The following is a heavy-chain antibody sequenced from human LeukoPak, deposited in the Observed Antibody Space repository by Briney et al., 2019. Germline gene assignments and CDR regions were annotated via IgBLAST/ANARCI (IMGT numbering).Heavy chain of an antibody. V-gene: IGHV1-69*06. Sequence: SVKVSCKASGGTFSSYAISWVRQAPGQGLEWMGGIIPIFGTANYAQKFQGRVTITADKSTSTAYMELRSLRSDDTAVYYCARVFRADVLDIWGQGTMVTVSS. CDR3: ARVFRADVLDI. CDR1: GGTFSSYA. D-gene: IGHD2-21*01. J-gene: IGHJ3*02. CDR2: IIPIFGTA.